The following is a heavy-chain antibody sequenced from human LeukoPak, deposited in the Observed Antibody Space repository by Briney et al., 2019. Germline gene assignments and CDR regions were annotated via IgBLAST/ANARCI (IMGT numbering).Heavy chain of an antibody. CDR3: AAGGHDIGYHFVY. D-gene: IGHD3-16*01. J-gene: IGHJ4*02. Sequence: SETLSLTCTVSGGSISSYYWSWIRQPPAKGLEWIGYIYYSGSTNYSPSLKSRVTISLDTSKNQFSLKLSSVTAADTAVYYCAAGGHDIGYHFVYWGQGTLVTVSS. CDR1: GGSISSYY. V-gene: IGHV4-59*08. CDR2: IYYSGST.